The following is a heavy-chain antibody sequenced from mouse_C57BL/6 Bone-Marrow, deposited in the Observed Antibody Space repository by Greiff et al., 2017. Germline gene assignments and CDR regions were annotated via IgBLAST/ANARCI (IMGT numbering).Heavy chain of an antibody. V-gene: IGHV2-9-1*01. Sequence: VMLVESGPGLVAPSQSLSITCTVSGFSLTSYAISWVRQPPGKGLEWLGVIWTGGGTNYNSALKSRLSISKDNSKSQVFLKMNSLQTDDTARYDCARNEKGYYEWFAYWGKGTLVTVSA. CDR1: GFSLTSYA. J-gene: IGHJ3*01. CDR3: ARNEKGYYEWFAY. D-gene: IGHD2-3*01. CDR2: IWTGGGT.